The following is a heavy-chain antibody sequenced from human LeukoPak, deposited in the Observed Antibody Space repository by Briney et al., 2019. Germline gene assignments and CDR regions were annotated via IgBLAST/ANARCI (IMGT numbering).Heavy chain of an antibody. CDR1: GFTFSSYA. D-gene: IGHD5-12*01. CDR2: ISGSGGST. J-gene: IGHJ4*02. V-gene: IGHV3-23*01. Sequence: PGGSLRLSCAASGFTFSSYAMSWVRQAPGKGLEWVSAISGSGGSTYYADSVKGRFTISRDNAKNSLYLQMNSLRAEDTAVYYCAGWAWLPGAPNFDYWGQGTLVTVSS. CDR3: AGWAWLPGAPNFDY.